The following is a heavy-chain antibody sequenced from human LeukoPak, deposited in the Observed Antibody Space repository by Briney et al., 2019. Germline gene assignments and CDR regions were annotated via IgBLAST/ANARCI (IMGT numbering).Heavy chain of an antibody. V-gene: IGHV3-23*01. CDR2: ISSGGDRA. CDR1: GFTLSSYT. CDR3: AKDRVAAATGEEFDI. J-gene: IGHJ3*02. Sequence: GESLRLSCSGSGFTLSSYTMTWVRQAPGKGLEWVSTISSGGDRAYYADSVKGRFTISRYNSRVTLYLQMHSLRAEDAALYSCAKDRVAAATGEEFDIWGQGTVVTVSS. D-gene: IGHD2-15*01.